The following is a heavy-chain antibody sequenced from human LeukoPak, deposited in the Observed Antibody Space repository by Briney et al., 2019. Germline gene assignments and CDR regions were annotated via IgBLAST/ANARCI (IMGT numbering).Heavy chain of an antibody. CDR1: GGSFTNSY. Sequence: SETLSLTCTVSGGSFTNSYWNWIRQPPGKGLEWIGYIYYSGSTSYNPSLKTRITISVDTSKNQFSLKLSSVTAADTAVYYCASIRYSGYDSPSSIDYWGQGTLVTVSS. V-gene: IGHV4-59*01. J-gene: IGHJ4*02. CDR3: ASIRYSGYDSPSSIDY. CDR2: IYYSGST. D-gene: IGHD5-12*01.